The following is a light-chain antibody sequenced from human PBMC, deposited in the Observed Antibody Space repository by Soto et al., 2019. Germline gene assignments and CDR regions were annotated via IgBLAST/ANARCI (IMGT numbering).Light chain of an antibody. V-gene: IGKV1-9*01. CDR2: AAS. CDR3: QQYYSYPWT. Sequence: IQLTQSPSSLSASVGDRVTITCRASQGISSYLTWYQQKPGKAPKLLTYAASTLQSGVPSRFSGSGSGTDFTLTISCLQSEDFATYYCQQYYSYPWTFGQGTKVDI. J-gene: IGKJ1*01. CDR1: QGISSY.